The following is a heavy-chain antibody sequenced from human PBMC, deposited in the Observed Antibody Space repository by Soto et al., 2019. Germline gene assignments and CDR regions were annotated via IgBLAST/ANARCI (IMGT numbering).Heavy chain of an antibody. Sequence: SEPLSLTCTVSGGSISSGENFWNWIRQSPGKGLGWIGYIHHSGSTYYNPSLKSRLTISVDTSKNQISLKLNSVTAADTAVYYCARDTGTYPYYFDYWGQGTLVTVSS. D-gene: IGHD1-26*01. CDR1: GGSISSGENF. CDR2: IHHSGST. J-gene: IGHJ4*02. CDR3: ARDTGTYPYYFDY. V-gene: IGHV4-30-4*01.